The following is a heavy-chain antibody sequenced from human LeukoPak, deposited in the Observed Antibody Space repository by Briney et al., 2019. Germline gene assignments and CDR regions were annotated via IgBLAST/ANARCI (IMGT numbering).Heavy chain of an antibody. D-gene: IGHD6-13*01. V-gene: IGHV4-39*07. CDR2: IYYSGST. Sequence: SETLSLTCTVSGGSISSSSYYWGWIRQPPGKGLEWIGSIYYSGSTYYNPSLKSRVTISVDTSKNQFSLKLSSVTAADTAVYYCARDIAAAGIGGVLDYWGQGTLVTVSS. CDR1: GGSISSSSYY. J-gene: IGHJ4*02. CDR3: ARDIAAAGIGGVLDY.